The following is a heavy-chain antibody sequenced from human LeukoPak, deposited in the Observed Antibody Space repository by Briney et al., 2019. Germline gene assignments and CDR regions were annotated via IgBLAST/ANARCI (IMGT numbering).Heavy chain of an antibody. J-gene: IGHJ4*02. CDR1: GFTFSSYG. D-gene: IGHD2-15*01. V-gene: IGHV3-33*01. CDR3: ARGYCSGGSCSYYFDY. CDR2: IWYDGSNK. Sequence: GGSLRLSCAASGFTFSSYGMHWVRQAPGKGLEWVAVIWYDGSNKYCADSVKGRFTISRDNSKNTLYLQMNSLRAEDTAVYYCARGYCSGGSCSYYFDYWGQGTLVTVSS.